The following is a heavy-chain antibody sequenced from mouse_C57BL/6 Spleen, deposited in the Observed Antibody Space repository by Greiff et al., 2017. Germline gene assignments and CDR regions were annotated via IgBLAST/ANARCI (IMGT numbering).Heavy chain of an antibody. J-gene: IGHJ4*01. Sequence: EVKLVESGGGLVKPGGSLKLSCAASGFTFSDYGMHWVRQAPEKGLEWVAYISSGSSTIYYADTVKGRFTISSDNAKNTLFLQMTSLRSEDTAMYYCATLYYYAMDDWGQGTSVTVSS. V-gene: IGHV5-17*01. CDR2: ISSGSSTI. D-gene: IGHD1-2*01. CDR3: ATLYYYAMDD. CDR1: GFTFSDYG.